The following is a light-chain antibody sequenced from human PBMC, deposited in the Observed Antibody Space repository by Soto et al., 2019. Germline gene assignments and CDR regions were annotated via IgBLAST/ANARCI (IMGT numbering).Light chain of an antibody. V-gene: IGKV1-33*01. J-gene: IGKJ3*01. CDR2: DAS. CDR1: QGIGTY. CDR3: QRYDTLPTFT. Sequence: DIQMPQSPSSLSASVGDRVTITCQASQGIGTYLNWYQQKPGKAPNLLIYDASNLATGVPSRFSGSGSGTDFTFTSSSLQPEDIATYYCQRYDTLPTFTFGPGTTVDIK.